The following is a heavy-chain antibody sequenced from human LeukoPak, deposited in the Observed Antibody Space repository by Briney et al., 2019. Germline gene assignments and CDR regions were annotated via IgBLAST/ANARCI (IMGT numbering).Heavy chain of an antibody. V-gene: IGHV1-69*13. J-gene: IGHJ6*03. CDR1: GGTFSSYA. CDR3: AREFLDREVSDRHTYYYYYYMDV. CDR2: IIPIFRTA. Sequence: ASVKVSCKASGGTFSSYAISWVRQAPGQGLEWMGGIIPIFRTANYAQKFQGRVTITADESTSTAYMELSSLRSEDTAVYYCAREFLDREVSDRHTYYYYYYMDVWGKGTTVTVSS. D-gene: IGHD3-3*01.